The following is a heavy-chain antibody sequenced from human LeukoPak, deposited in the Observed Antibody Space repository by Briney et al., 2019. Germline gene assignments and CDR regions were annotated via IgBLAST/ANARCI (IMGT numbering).Heavy chain of an antibody. J-gene: IGHJ4*02. CDR2: IYSGGST. V-gene: IGHV3-66*01. Sequence: PGGSLRLSCAASGFTVSGYYMSWVRQAPGKGLEWVSVIYSGGSTYYADSVKGRFTMSRDNSQNTLYLQMNSLRAEDTAVYYCATIAARSFDNWGQGTLVTVSS. D-gene: IGHD6-6*01. CDR1: GFTVSGYY. CDR3: ATIAARSFDN.